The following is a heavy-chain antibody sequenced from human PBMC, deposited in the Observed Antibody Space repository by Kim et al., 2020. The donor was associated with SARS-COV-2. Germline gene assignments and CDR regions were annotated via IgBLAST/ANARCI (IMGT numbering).Heavy chain of an antibody. CDR2: ISGSGGST. CDR1: GFTFSSYA. V-gene: IGHV3-23*01. Sequence: GGSLRLSCAASGFTFSSYAMSWVRQAPGKGLEWVSAISGSGGSTYYADSVKGRFTISRDNSKNTLYLQMNSLRAEDTAVYYCAKDGLYEGGYIEYSFDYWGQGTLVTVSS. CDR3: AKDGLYEGGYIEYSFDY. D-gene: IGHD5-12*01. J-gene: IGHJ4*02.